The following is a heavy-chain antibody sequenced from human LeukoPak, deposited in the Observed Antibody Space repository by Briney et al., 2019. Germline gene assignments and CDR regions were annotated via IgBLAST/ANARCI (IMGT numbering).Heavy chain of an antibody. J-gene: IGHJ4*02. D-gene: IGHD6-19*01. CDR3: ARELVSGWSPDY. CDR2: ISSGSSYI. V-gene: IGHV3-21*01. CDR1: GFTFSSYS. Sequence: GGSLRPSCAASGFTFSSYSMDWVRQAPGKGLEWVSSISSGSSYIYYADSVKGRFTISRDNAKNSLYLQMNSLRAEDTAVYYCARELVSGWSPDYWGQGTLVTVSS.